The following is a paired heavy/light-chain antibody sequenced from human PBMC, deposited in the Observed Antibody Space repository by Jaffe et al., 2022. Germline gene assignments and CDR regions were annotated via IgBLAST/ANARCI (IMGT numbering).Heavy chain of an antibody. CDR3: ARDVAAADGYWYFDL. J-gene: IGHJ2*01. Sequence: EVQLVESGGGLVQPGGSLRLSCAASGFTFRMYDMHWVRQTPGKGLEWVSGMGTSGDTYYPASVTGRFTISREDAKNSLFLQMNNLRAGDTAVYYCARDVAAADGYWYFDLWGRGTLVTVSS. V-gene: IGHV3-13*01. CDR1: GFTFRMYD. CDR2: MGTSGDT. D-gene: IGHD6-25*01.
Light chain of an antibody. CDR2: DVN. J-gene: IGLJ2*01. CDR3: SSFRNDNVL. CDR1: ASDVGAYPF. Sequence: QSALTQPASVSGSPGQSITISCTGTASDVGAYPFVSWYQQHPGKVPKLLIFDVNRRPSGISYRFSGSKSGNTASLSISGLQAEDEADYYCSSFRNDNVLFGGGTKLTVL. V-gene: IGLV2-14*03.